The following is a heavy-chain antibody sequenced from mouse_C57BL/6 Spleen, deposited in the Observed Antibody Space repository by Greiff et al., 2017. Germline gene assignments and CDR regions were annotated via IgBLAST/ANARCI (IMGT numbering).Heavy chain of an antibody. CDR3: ARRDYGSSPTRAMDY. CDR2: ISNGGGST. D-gene: IGHD1-1*01. V-gene: IGHV5-12*01. J-gene: IGHJ4*01. Sequence: EVKLMESGGGLVQPGGSLKLSCAASGFTFSDYYMYWVRQTPEKRLEWVAYISNGGGSTYYPDNVKGRFTITRDNAKNTLYLQMSRLKSEDTAMYYCARRDYGSSPTRAMDYWGQGTSVTVSS. CDR1: GFTFSDYY.